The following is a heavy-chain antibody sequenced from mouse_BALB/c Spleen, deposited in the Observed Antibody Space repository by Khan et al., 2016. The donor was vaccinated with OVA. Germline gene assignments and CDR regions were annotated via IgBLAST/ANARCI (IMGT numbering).Heavy chain of an antibody. Sequence: QIQLVQSGPELKKPGETVKISCKASGHTFTKYGMNWVKQTPGEGLKWMGWINTYTGEPTYADDFNGRFAFSLETSANTAYLQINNLKNEDTATXVGARPPYFSYVMDNWGQGTSVTVSS. CDR3: ARPPYFSYVMDN. D-gene: IGHD2-10*01. J-gene: IGHJ4*01. CDR1: GHTFTKYG. CDR2: INTYTGEP. V-gene: IGHV9-3-1*01.